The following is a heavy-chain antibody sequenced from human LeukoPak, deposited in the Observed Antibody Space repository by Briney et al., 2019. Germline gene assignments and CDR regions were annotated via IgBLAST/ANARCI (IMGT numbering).Heavy chain of an antibody. J-gene: IGHJ3*02. Sequence: GESLKISCKGSGYSFTSYWIGWVRQMPGKGLEWMGIIYTGDSDSRPSFLGQVTLSGDKSIRTAYLQWSSLKASDSAMYDCAMGSRAFDNWGQGTMVTVSS. CDR1: GYSFTSYW. V-gene: IGHV5-51*01. CDR2: IYTGDSDS. CDR3: AMGSRAFDN. D-gene: IGHD2-15*01.